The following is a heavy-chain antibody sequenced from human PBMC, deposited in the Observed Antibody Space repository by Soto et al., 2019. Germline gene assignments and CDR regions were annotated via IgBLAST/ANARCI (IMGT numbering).Heavy chain of an antibody. J-gene: IGHJ6*02. CDR3: ARDHYGSSGYYYYDYGMDV. D-gene: IGHD3-22*01. Sequence: QVQLVQSGAEVKKPGSSVKVSCKASGGTFSSYAISWVRQAPGQGLEWRGGIIPIFGTANYAQKFQGRVTITADKATSTAYMELSSLRSEDTAVYYCARDHYGSSGYYYYDYGMDVWGQGTTVTVSS. CDR1: GGTFSSYA. CDR2: IIPIFGTA. V-gene: IGHV1-69*06.